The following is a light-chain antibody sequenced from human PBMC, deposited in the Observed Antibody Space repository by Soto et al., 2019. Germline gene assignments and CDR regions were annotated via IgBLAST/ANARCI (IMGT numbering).Light chain of an antibody. V-gene: IGKV3-20*01. CDR3: HQYGSSPLT. Sequence: EIVLTQSPGTLSLSPGERATLSCRASQSVSSDYLAWYQQKPGQTPKVLLYRASSRATGIPDRFSGSGSGTDFTLTISRLEPEDFAVYYCHQYGSSPLTFGGGTKVEIK. J-gene: IGKJ4*01. CDR2: RAS. CDR1: QSVSSDY.